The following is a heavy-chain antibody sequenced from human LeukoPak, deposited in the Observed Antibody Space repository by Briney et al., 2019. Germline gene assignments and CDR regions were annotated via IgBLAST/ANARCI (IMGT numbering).Heavy chain of an antibody. CDR2: IYHSGST. Sequence: SETLSLTCTVPGGSISSYYWNWIRQPPEKGLEWIGYIYHSGSTNHNPSLKSRVTISVDMSKNQFSLELSSVTAADTAVYYCARDTRTVDGMDVWGQGTTVTVSS. D-gene: IGHD2-2*01. J-gene: IGHJ6*02. CDR3: ARDTRTVDGMDV. CDR1: GGSISSYY. V-gene: IGHV4-59*01.